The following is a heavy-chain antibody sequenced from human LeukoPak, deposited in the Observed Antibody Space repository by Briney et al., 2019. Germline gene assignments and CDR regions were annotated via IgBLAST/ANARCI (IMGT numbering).Heavy chain of an antibody. V-gene: IGHV4-59*01. CDR3: ARARDTSYSNSSGRSKSWMGDFDV. CDR2: IYYSGST. Sequence: SSETLSLTCTVSGASISSYYLTWVRQPPGKGLEWLGYIYYSGSTKYTPSLNSRVTISLDTSKNQFSLKLKSVTAADTAVYYCARARDTSYSNSSGRSKSWMGDFDVWGQGIMVTVSS. J-gene: IGHJ3*01. CDR1: GASISSYY. D-gene: IGHD3-22*01.